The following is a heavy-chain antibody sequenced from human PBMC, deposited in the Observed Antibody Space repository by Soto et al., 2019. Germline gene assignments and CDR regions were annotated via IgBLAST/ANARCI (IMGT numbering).Heavy chain of an antibody. CDR2: IDGAAATT. D-gene: IGHD1-26*01. CDR3: ARGGAMGVDY. J-gene: IGHJ4*02. V-gene: IGHV3-74*01. Sequence: GGSLRLSCTASGFTFNNKWMHWVRQAPGKGLVWLSRIDGAAATTNYADSVKGRFTISRDNAKNIVFLHVNGLTDEDTAVYYCARGGAMGVDYWGQGTLVTVSS. CDR1: GFTFNNKW.